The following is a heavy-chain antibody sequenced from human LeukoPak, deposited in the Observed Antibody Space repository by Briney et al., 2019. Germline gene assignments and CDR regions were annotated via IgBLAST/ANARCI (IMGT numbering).Heavy chain of an antibody. Sequence: SETLSLTCAVYGGSFSGYYWTWIRQPPGKGLEWIGEINHSGSTNYNPSLKSRVTISVDTSKNQFSLKVSSVTAADTAVYYCARDIAQGYGDYGVDYWGQGTLVTVSS. J-gene: IGHJ4*02. CDR2: INHSGST. CDR3: ARDIAQGYGDYGVDY. D-gene: IGHD4-17*01. V-gene: IGHV4-34*01. CDR1: GGSFSGYY.